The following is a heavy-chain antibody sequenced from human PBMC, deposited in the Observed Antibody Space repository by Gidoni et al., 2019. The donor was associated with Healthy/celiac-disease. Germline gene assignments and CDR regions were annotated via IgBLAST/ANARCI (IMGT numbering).Heavy chain of an antibody. J-gene: IGHJ4*02. V-gene: IGHV3-21*01. CDR1: GFTFSSYS. Sequence: EVQLVESGGGLVKHGGSLSLSCAASGFTFSSYSMNWVRQAPGKGLEGVSSMSSSSSYIYYADSVKGRFTISRDNAKNSLYLKMNSLRAEDTAVYYCAGIGGMGVVEPYYFDYWGQGTLVTVSS. D-gene: IGHD2-15*01. CDR3: AGIGGMGVVEPYYFDY. CDR2: MSSSSSYI.